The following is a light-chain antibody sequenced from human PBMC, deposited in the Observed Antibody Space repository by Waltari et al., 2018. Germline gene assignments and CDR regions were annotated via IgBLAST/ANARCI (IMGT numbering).Light chain of an antibody. Sequence: DIQMTQSPSSLSASVGDTVTIVCRASQSISIYLNWYQQKPGKPPKLLIFSASSLQSGVPSRFSGSGSGTEFTLTITSLQPEDFATYFYQQSNIMGTFGPGTTVDIK. CDR3: QQSNIMGT. J-gene: IGKJ3*01. V-gene: IGKV1-39*01. CDR1: QSISIY. CDR2: SAS.